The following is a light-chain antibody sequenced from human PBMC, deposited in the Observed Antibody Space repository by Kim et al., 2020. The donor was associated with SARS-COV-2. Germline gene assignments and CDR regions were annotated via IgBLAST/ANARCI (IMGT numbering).Light chain of an antibody. V-gene: IGKV3-20*01. CDR3: QQYSRSPAT. Sequence: EIVLTQSPGTLSLSPGERATLSCRASQSVSSNYLAWYQQKPGQAPRLLIYGASSRATGIPDRFSGSGSGTDFTLTITRLEPEDFAVYYCQQYSRSPATFGQGTKVDIK. J-gene: IGKJ1*01. CDR2: GAS. CDR1: QSVSSNY.